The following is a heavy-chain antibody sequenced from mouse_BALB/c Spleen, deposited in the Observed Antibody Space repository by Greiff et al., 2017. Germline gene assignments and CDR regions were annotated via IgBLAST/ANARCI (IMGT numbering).Heavy chain of an antibody. CDR1: GFSLTSYG. J-gene: IGHJ4*01. V-gene: IGHV2-9*02. D-gene: IGHD2-14*01. Sequence: VMLVESGPGLVAPSQSLSITCPVSGFSLTSYGVHWVRQPPGKGLEWLGVIWAGGSTNYNSALMSRLSISKDNSKSQVFLKMNSLQTDDTAMYYCARGHRYDVNYYAMDYWGQGTSVTVSS. CDR3: ARGHRYDVNYYAMDY. CDR2: IWAGGST.